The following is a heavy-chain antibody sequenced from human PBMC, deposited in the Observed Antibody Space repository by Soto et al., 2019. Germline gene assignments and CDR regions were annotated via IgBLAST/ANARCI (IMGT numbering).Heavy chain of an antibody. J-gene: IGHJ6*02. CDR1: GFTFSSYS. CDR2: ISSSSSYI. D-gene: IGHD3-10*01. V-gene: IGHV3-21*01. Sequence: PGGSLRLSCAASGFTFSSYSMNWVRQAPGKGLEWVSSISSSSSYIYYADSVKGRFTISRDNAKNSLYLQMNSLRAEDTAVYYCAGALWPYVHYYGMDVWGQGIMVTVSS. CDR3: AGALWPYVHYYGMDV.